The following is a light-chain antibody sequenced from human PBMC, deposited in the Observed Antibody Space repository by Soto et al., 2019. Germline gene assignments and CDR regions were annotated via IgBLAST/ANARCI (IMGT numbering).Light chain of an antibody. J-gene: IGKJ4*01. CDR2: KTS. Sequence: DIQLTQSPSTLSASVGDRVTITCRASQSVSTWVAWYQQKAGKAPKLLIPKTSTVENGVPSRFSGSGSGTVFTLTISSLQHDDSATYYSHPFQDYPVTCGGGTKVQI. CDR3: HPFQDYPVT. V-gene: IGKV1-5*03. CDR1: QSVSTW.